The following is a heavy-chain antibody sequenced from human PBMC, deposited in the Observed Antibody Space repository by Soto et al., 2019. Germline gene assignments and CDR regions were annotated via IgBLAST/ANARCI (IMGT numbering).Heavy chain of an antibody. CDR1: GGTFSTYA. V-gene: IGHV1-69*01. CDR2: IVPMFHTP. D-gene: IGHD3-16*01. Sequence: QVQLVQSGAEVKKPGSSVKVSCKASGGTFSTYAFSWVRQAPGHGLEWMGGIVPMFHTPNYAQKHQGRVTITADEATSTAYMELGSLRSEDTAVYYCAGGEATAPDHAETFQYSYLIDVWGQGTTVTVSS. J-gene: IGHJ6*02. CDR3: AGGEATAPDHAETFQYSYLIDV.